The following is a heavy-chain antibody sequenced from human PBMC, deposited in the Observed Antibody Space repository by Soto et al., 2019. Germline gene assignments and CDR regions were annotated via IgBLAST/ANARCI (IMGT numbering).Heavy chain of an antibody. CDR2: ISGSGGST. D-gene: IGHD3-10*01. CDR1: GFTFSSYA. J-gene: IGHJ4*02. CDR3: AKEYYYGSGSYYHFDY. Sequence: EVQLLESGGGLVQPGGSLRLSCAASGFTFSSYAMSWVRQAPGKGLEWVSAISGSGGSTYYADSVKGRFTISRDNSKNTLYLQMNSLRAEDTAEYYCAKEYYYGSGSYYHFDYWGQGTLVTVSS. V-gene: IGHV3-23*01.